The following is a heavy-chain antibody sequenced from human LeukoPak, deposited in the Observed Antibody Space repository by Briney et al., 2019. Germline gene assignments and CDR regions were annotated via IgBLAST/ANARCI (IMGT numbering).Heavy chain of an antibody. V-gene: IGHV5-51*01. Sequence: GESLKISCKTSGYTFTIYWIGWVRQMPGKGLEWVGIIYPGDSHTRYSPSFQGQVTISVDKSISTSYLQWSSLKASDTAIFYCARSDSYSFDYWGQGTLVTVSS. CDR1: GYTFTIYW. CDR3: ARSDSYSFDY. J-gene: IGHJ4*02. CDR2: IYPGDSHT.